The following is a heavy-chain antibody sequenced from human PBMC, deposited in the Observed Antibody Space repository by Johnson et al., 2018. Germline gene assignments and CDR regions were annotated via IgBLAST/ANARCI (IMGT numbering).Heavy chain of an antibody. CDR1: GFTFSSYG. Sequence: QVQLQESGGGVVQPGRSLRLSCAASGFTFSSYGMHWVRQAPGKGLEWVAVIWYDGSNRFYADSVKGRFTISRDNSKNTLYLQMNSLRVEDTAMYYCAKSGGPGGGDESPYYYYMDVWGKGTTVTVSS. V-gene: IGHV3-33*06. J-gene: IGHJ6*03. D-gene: IGHD3-10*01. CDR2: IWYDGSNR. CDR3: AKSGGPGGGDESPYYYYMDV.